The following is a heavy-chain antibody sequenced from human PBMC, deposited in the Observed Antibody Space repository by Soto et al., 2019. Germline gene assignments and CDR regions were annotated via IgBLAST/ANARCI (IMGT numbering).Heavy chain of an antibody. V-gene: IGHV3-7*01. J-gene: IGHJ4*02. CDR1: GFTFSTSW. Sequence: EVQLVESGGGLVQPGGSLRLSCAASGFTFSTSWMDWVRQAPGKGLEWVAAIKEDGSQKDYVDSVKGRFTISRDNAENSLYLQMTSLRAEDTAVYYCARDRGYSSCDYWGLGTLVTVSS. CDR2: IKEDGSQK. CDR3: ARDRGYSSCDY. D-gene: IGHD5-18*01.